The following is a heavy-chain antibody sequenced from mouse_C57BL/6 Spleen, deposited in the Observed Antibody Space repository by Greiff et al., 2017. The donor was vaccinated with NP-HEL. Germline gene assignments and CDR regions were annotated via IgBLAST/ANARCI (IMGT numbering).Heavy chain of an antibody. CDR3: AREDYDYETWFAY. V-gene: IGHV3-6*01. D-gene: IGHD2-4*01. J-gene: IGHJ3*01. CDR2: ISYDGSN. Sequence: EVQRVESGPGLVKPSQSLSLTCSVTGYSITSGYYWNWIRQFPGNKLEWMGYISYDGSNNYNPSLKNRISITRDTSKNQFFLKLNSVTTEDTATYYCAREDYDYETWFAYWGQGTLVTVSA. CDR1: GYSITSGYY.